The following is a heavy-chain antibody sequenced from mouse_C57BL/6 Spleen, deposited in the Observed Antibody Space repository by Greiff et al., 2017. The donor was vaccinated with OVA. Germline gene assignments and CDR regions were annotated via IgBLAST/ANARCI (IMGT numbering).Heavy chain of an antibody. CDR3: AREGGSGYAAY. D-gene: IGHD3-2*02. V-gene: IGHV1-26*01. Sequence: EVKLVESGPELVKPGASVKISCKASGSTFTDYYMNWVKQSHGKSLEWIGDINPNNGGTSYNQKFKGKATLTVDKSSSTAYMELRSLTSEDSAVYYCAREGGSGYAAYWGQGTLVTVSA. CDR2: INPNNGGT. J-gene: IGHJ3*01. CDR1: GSTFTDYY.